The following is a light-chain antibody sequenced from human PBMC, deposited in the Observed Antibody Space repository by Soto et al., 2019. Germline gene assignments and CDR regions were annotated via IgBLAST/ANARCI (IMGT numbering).Light chain of an antibody. Sequence: EIVLAQSPATLSLSPGERVTLTCRASQSVRSYLAWYQQKPGQAPRLLIYDASNRATGIPARFSGSGSGTAFTLTISSLEPEDFAVYYCQQRANWPATFGQGTRLEIK. CDR1: QSVRSY. J-gene: IGKJ5*01. CDR3: QQRANWPAT. V-gene: IGKV3-11*01. CDR2: DAS.